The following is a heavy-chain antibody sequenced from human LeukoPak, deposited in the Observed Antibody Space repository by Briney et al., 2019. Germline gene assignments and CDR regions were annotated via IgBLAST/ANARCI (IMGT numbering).Heavy chain of an antibody. CDR2: INHSGST. CDR1: GGSFSGYY. CDR3: AGDSGYDEQHFDY. Sequence: SETLSPTCAVYGGSFSGYYWSWIRQPPGKGLEWIGEINHSGSTNYNPSLKSRVTISVDTSKNQFSLKLSSVTAANTAVYYCAGDSGYDEQHFDYWGQGTLVTVSS. J-gene: IGHJ4*02. V-gene: IGHV4-34*01. D-gene: IGHD5-12*01.